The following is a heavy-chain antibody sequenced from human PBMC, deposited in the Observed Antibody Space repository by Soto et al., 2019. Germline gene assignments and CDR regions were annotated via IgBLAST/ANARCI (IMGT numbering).Heavy chain of an antibody. Sequence: PGGSLRLSCAASGFTFSSYWMSWVRQAPGKGLEWVANIKQDGSEKYYVDSVKGRFTISRDNAKNSLYLQMNSLRAEDTAVYYCARDNYYGSGSFDYWGQGTLVTVSS. CDR1: GFTFSSYW. D-gene: IGHD3-10*01. CDR3: ARDNYYGSGSFDY. J-gene: IGHJ4*02. CDR2: IKQDGSEK. V-gene: IGHV3-7*03.